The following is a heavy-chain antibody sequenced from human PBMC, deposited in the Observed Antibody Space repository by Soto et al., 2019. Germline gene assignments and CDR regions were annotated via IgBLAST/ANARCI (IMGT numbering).Heavy chain of an antibody. Sequence: QVQLVQSGAEVKKPGSSVKVSCKVSGDTFSSHNINWVRQAPGQGLEWMGRIIPTLGKPNYAQKFRDRVTISADQFTSTAYMELSSLRSDDTAVYYCGRDTTTFPYYYGMEAWGQGTTVTVSS. CDR2: IIPTLGKP. V-gene: IGHV1-69*08. J-gene: IGHJ6*02. CDR3: GRDTTTFPYYYGMEA. D-gene: IGHD1-1*01. CDR1: GDTFSSHN.